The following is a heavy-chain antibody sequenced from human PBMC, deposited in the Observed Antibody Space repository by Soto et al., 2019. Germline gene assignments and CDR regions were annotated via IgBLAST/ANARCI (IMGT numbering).Heavy chain of an antibody. J-gene: IGHJ4*02. CDR2: ISYDGSNK. Sequence: HPGGSLRLSCAASGFTFSSYGMHWVRQAPGKGLEWVAVISYDGSNKYYADPVKGRFTISRDNSKNTLYLQMNSLRAEDTAVYYCAKPNYYDSRSFAYWGQGTLVTVSS. CDR1: GFTFSSYG. CDR3: AKPNYYDSRSFAY. D-gene: IGHD3-22*01. V-gene: IGHV3-30*18.